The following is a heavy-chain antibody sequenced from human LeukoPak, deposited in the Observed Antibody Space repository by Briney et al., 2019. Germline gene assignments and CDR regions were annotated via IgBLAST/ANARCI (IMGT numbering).Heavy chain of an antibody. CDR1: GDSVPSNSAT. Sequence: SQTLSLTCAISGDSVPSNSATWNWIRQSPSRGLEWLGRTYYRSKWYNDYAVSVQGRITVNPDTSKNQFSLQLSSVTPEDTAVYFCAGKASYFNSWGQGTLVTVSS. CDR2: TYYRSKWYN. V-gene: IGHV6-1*01. CDR3: AGKASYFNS. D-gene: IGHD4-23*01. J-gene: IGHJ4*02.